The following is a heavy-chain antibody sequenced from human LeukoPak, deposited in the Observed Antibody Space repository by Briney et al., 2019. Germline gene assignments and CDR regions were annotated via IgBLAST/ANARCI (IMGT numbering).Heavy chain of an antibody. Sequence: GRSLRLSCAASGFTFSSYGMHWVRQAPGKGLEWVAVISYDGSNKYYADSVKGRFTISRDNSKNTLYLQMNSLRAEDTAVYYCAKGVHAFDIWGQGTMFTVSS. CDR1: GFTFSSYG. D-gene: IGHD3-10*01. V-gene: IGHV3-30*18. J-gene: IGHJ3*02. CDR2: ISYDGSNK. CDR3: AKGVHAFDI.